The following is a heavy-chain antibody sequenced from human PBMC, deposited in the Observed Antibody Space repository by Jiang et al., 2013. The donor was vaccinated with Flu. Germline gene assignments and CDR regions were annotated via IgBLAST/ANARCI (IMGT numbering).Heavy chain of an antibody. J-gene: IGHJ3*02. CDR1: GGSITSGAHY. V-gene: IGHV4-39*01. CDR2: VYFSGRT. D-gene: IGHD1-26*01. CDR3: ARQGAYSGTRYAFDI. Sequence: GSGLVKPSETLSLTCTVSGGSITSGAHYWGWIRQPPGRGLEWIGSVYFSGRTFYNPSLGSRVTISVDTSKNQFSLNLSSVTAVDTAVYYCARQGAYSGTRYAFDIWGQGTILTVSS.